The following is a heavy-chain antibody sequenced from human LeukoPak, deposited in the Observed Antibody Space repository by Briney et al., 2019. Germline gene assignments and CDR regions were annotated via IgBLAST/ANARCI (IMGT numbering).Heavy chain of an antibody. V-gene: IGHV3-21*01. J-gene: IGHJ4*02. CDR1: GFTFSDYS. CDR2: ISSSSYYI. Sequence: GRSLRLSCAASGFTFSDYSMNWVRQAPGKGLEWVSSISSSSYYIYYADSVNGRFTISRDNAKNSLYLQMNSLRAEDTAVYYCAREESSSFDYWGQGTLVTVSS. D-gene: IGHD6-13*01. CDR3: AREESSSFDY.